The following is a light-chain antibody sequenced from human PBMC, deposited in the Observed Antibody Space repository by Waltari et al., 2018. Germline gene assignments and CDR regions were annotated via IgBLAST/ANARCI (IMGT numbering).Light chain of an antibody. Sequence: DIVMTLSPLSLRVTTGEPASISCRSSQSLLDSNGYNYLDWYLQKPGQSPQLLIYLGSNRASGVPDRFSGSGSGTDFTLKISRVEAEDVGVYYCMQALQTPLTFGQGTKVEIK. J-gene: IGKJ1*01. CDR1: QSLLDSNGYNY. V-gene: IGKV2-28*01. CDR2: LGS. CDR3: MQALQTPLT.